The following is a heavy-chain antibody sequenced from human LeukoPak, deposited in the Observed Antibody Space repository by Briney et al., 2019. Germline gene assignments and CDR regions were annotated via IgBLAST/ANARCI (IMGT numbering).Heavy chain of an antibody. CDR2: IKQDASEK. J-gene: IGHJ4*02. CDR3: AKDGGISTGDDH. V-gene: IGHV3-7*05. CDR1: GIALSSYW. D-gene: IGHD1-14*01. Sequence: GGSLRLSCAGSGIALSSYWMSWVRQAPGKGLEWVANIKQDASEKYFVDSLRGRFTISRDNSKNTLYLQMNSLRAEDTAVYYCAKDGGISTGDDHWGQGTLVTVSS.